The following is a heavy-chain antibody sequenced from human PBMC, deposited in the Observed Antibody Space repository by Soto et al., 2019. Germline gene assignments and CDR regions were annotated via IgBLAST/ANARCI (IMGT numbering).Heavy chain of an antibody. V-gene: IGHV5-10-1*01. D-gene: IGHD3-10*01. Sequence: LGESLKISCKGSGYSFTSYWISWVRQMPGKGLEWMGRIDPSDSYTNYSPSFQGHVTISADKSISTAYLQWSSLKASDTAMYYCASTYYYGSGVGDYYGMDVWGQGPTVTVS. J-gene: IGHJ6*02. CDR2: IDPSDSYT. CDR1: GYSFTSYW. CDR3: ASTYYYGSGVGDYYGMDV.